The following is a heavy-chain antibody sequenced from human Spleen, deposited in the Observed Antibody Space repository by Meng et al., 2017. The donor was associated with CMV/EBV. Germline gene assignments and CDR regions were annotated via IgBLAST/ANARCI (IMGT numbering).Heavy chain of an antibody. CDR2: IIPISGPA. CDR1: GGTFSNYA. J-gene: IGHJ5*02. V-gene: IGHV1-69*05. Sequence: SVKVSCKASGGTFSNYAISWVRQAPGQGLEWMGGIIPISGPATYAQKFQGRVTISTDESTSTAYVEVSSLRSEDTAVYYCARDLLCSSTSCYGGNWFDPWGQGTLVTVSS. CDR3: ARDLLCSSTSCYGGNWFDP. D-gene: IGHD2-2*01.